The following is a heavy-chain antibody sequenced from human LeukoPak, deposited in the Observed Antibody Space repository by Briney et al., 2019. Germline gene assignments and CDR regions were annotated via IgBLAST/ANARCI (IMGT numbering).Heavy chain of an antibody. CDR2: ISGSGSST. Sequence: PGGSLRLSCGVSGVTFSNYAMSWVRQAPGKGLEWVSGISGSGSSTYYADSVKGRFTISRDNSKNTLYLQMNSLRAEDTAVYYCASEGYGGNSYFDYWGQGTLVTVSS. V-gene: IGHV3-23*01. CDR3: ASEGYGGNSYFDY. J-gene: IGHJ4*02. D-gene: IGHD4-23*01. CDR1: GVTFSNYA.